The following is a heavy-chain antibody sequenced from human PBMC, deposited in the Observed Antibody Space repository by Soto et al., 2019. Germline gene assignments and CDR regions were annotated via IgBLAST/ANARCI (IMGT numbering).Heavy chain of an antibody. CDR3: AKDLRPSRYCSSTSCSAYDY. CDR2: ISGSGGST. J-gene: IGHJ4*02. D-gene: IGHD2-2*01. CDR1: GFTFSSYA. Sequence: GGSLRLSCAASGFTFSSYAMSWVRQAPGKGLEWVSAISGSGGSTYYADSVKGRFTISRDNSKNTLYLQMNSLRAEDTAVYYCAKDLRPSRYCSSTSCSAYDYWGQGTLVTVAS. V-gene: IGHV3-23*01.